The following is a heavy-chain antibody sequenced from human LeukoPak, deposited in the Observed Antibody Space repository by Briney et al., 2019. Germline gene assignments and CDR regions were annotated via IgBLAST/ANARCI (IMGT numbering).Heavy chain of an antibody. V-gene: IGHV4-30-2*01. CDR2: IYHSGST. Sequence: ASETLSLTCAVSGGSISSGGYSWSWIRQPPGKGLEWIGYIYHSGSTYYNPSLKSRVTISVDRSKNQFSLKLSSVTAADTAVYYCARAQRFADYWGQGTLVTVSS. J-gene: IGHJ4*02. CDR3: ARAQRFADY. CDR1: GGSISSGGYS. D-gene: IGHD3-3*01.